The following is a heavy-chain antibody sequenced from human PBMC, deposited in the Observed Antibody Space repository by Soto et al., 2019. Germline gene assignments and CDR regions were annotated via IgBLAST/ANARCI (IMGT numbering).Heavy chain of an antibody. J-gene: IGHJ4*02. CDR2: ISGSSSTL. D-gene: IGHD3-9*01. CDR1: GFTFSTYS. Sequence: GGSLRLSCAASGFTFSTYSMNWVRQAPGRGLEWVSYISGSSSTLYYADSVKGRFTISRDNAKNSLYLQMNSLKVEDTAVYYCARSEYEILTGSYYWGQGTLVTVSS. V-gene: IGHV3-48*01. CDR3: ARSEYEILTGSYY.